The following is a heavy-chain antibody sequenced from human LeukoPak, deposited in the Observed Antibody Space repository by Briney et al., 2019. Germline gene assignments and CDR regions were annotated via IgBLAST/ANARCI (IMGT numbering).Heavy chain of an antibody. CDR2: IFYSGNT. J-gene: IGHJ3*02. V-gene: IGHV4-39*01. D-gene: IGHD6-19*01. CDR3: ARRIAVAANDAFDI. Sequence: LETLSLTCTVSGGSFSSTSYPWAWIRQSPGKGLEWIGRIFYSGNTHYPPSLESRVTMSVDTSKNQFSLRLSSVTAADTAVYYCARRIAVAANDAFDIWGQGTMVTVSS. CDR1: GGSFSSTSYP.